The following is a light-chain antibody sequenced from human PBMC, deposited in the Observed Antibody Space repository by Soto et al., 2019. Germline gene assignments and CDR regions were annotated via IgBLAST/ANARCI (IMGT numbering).Light chain of an antibody. CDR3: QQRNNWPPT. V-gene: IGKV3-11*01. J-gene: IGKJ5*01. CDR2: DSF. Sequence: IVLTQSPGTLSLSPGERATLSCRASQNVSSSYLAWYQQKPGQAPRLLIYDSFNRATGIPARFSGSGSGTDFTLTISSLEPEDFAVYYCQQRNNWPPTFGQGTRLEIK. CDR1: QNVSSSY.